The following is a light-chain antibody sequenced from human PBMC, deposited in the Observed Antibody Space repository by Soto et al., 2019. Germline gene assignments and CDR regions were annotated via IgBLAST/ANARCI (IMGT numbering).Light chain of an antibody. Sequence: QSALTQPASVSGSPGQSITISCTGTSSDVGGYNYVSWYQQHPGKAPKLMIYDVNNRPSGISYRFSGSKSGNTASLTISGLQAEDEADYYCSSYTSSSTLVFGGGTKVTVL. V-gene: IGLV2-14*03. CDR1: SSDVGGYNY. CDR2: DVN. J-gene: IGLJ2*01. CDR3: SSYTSSSTLV.